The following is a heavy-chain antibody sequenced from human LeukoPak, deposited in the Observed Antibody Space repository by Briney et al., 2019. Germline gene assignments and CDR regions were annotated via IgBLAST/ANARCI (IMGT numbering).Heavy chain of an antibody. V-gene: IGHV4-39*07. CDR2: IHHNGVT. J-gene: IGHJ4*02. CDR3: TAERAGTIVDY. Sequence: SETLSLTCTVSGGSINSGSYYWGWIRQPPGRGLEWLGSIHHNGVTFYNPSLKTRATVSVDTSKNQFSLKLISVTAADTAVYYCTAERAGTIVDYWGQGTLVTVSS. CDR1: GGSINSGSYY. D-gene: IGHD1-1*01.